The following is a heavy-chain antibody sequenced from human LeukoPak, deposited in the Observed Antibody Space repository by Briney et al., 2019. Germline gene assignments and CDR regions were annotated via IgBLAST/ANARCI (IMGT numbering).Heavy chain of an antibody. Sequence: SETLSLTCTVSGGSISSSSYYWGWIRQPPGKGLEWIGSIYYSGSTYYNPSLKSRVTISVDTSKNQFSLKLSSVTAADTAVYYCAREHSSGWSSSYYYGMDVWGQGTTVTVSS. CDR3: AREHSSGWSSSYYYGMDV. V-gene: IGHV4-39*07. J-gene: IGHJ6*02. CDR1: GGSISSSSYY. CDR2: IYYSGST. D-gene: IGHD6-19*01.